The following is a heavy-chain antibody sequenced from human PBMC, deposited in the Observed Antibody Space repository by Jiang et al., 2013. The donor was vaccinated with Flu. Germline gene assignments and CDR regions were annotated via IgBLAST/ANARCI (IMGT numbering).Heavy chain of an antibody. CDR3: ARGRDPTVSRPSDLDI. CDR1: GYIFVNYG. CDR2: LALIMITL. V-gene: IGHV1-18*01. Sequence: KATGYIFVNYGINWVRQAPGQGLEWYGMDLALIMITLKYEQKLRGRVTISTDPSTSTVYMELRRLRSDDTAVYYCARGRDPTVSRPSDLDIWGQGTTGHRLF. D-gene: IGHD2-21*02. J-gene: IGHJ3*02.